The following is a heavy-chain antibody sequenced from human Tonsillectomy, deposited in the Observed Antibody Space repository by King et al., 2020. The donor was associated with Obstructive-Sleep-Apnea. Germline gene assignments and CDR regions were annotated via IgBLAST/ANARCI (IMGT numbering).Heavy chain of an antibody. CDR2: IYSGGST. CDR1: GFTVSSNY. D-gene: IGHD6-13*01. J-gene: IGHJ3*02. Sequence: QLVESGGGLVQPGGSLRLSCAASGFTVSSNYMSWVRQAPGKGLEWGSVIYSGGSTYYADSVKGRFTISRHNSTNTLYLQINSLRVEDTAVYYCARDNTNPSGSSWYRGDAFDIWGQGTMVTVSS. V-gene: IGHV3-53*04. CDR3: ARDNTNPSGSSWYRGDAFDI.